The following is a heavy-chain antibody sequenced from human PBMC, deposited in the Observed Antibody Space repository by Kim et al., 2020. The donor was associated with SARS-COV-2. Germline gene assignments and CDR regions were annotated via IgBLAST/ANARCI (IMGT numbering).Heavy chain of an antibody. Sequence: SVKVSCKASGGTFSSYAISWVRQAPGQGLEWMGGIIPIFGTANYAQKFQGRVTITADESTSTAYMELSSLRSEDTAVYYCASRGPGSSWYLKYFQHWGQGTLVTVSS. D-gene: IGHD6-13*01. CDR3: ASRGPGSSWYLKYFQH. CDR1: GGTFSSYA. V-gene: IGHV1-69*13. CDR2: IIPIFGTA. J-gene: IGHJ1*01.